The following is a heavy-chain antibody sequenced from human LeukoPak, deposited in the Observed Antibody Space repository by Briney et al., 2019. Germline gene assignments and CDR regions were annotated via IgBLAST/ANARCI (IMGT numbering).Heavy chain of an antibody. V-gene: IGHV3-30*18. CDR3: AKGRVGANGYYYYGMDV. Sequence: GGSLRLSCAASGFTFSSYGMHWVRQAPGKGLEWVAVISYDGSNKYYADSVKGRFTISRDNSKNTLYLQMNSLRTEDTAVYYCAKGRVGANGYYYYGMDVWGQGTTVTVSS. J-gene: IGHJ6*02. CDR2: ISYDGSNK. D-gene: IGHD1-26*01. CDR1: GFTFSSYG.